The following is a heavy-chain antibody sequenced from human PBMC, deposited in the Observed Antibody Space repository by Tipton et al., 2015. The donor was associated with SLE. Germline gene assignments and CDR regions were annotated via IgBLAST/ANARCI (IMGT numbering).Heavy chain of an antibody. D-gene: IGHD1-26*01. J-gene: IGHJ3*02. CDR3: ARRVGAIAAFDI. CDR1: GASISSYY. CDR2: IFYIGST. Sequence: TLSLTCTVSGASISSYYWSWIRQPPGKGLEWIGYIFYIGSTNYNPSLKSRVTISVDTSKNQFSLKLSSVTAADTAVYFCARRVGAIAAFDIWGQGTVVSASS. V-gene: IGHV4-59*01.